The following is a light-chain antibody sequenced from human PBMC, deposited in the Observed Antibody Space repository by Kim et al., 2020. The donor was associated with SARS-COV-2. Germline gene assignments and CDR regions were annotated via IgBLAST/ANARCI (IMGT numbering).Light chain of an antibody. Sequence: SSELTQDPAVSVALGQTVRVACQGDSLRSYYASWFQQKPGQAPILVIYGKNNRPSGIPDRFSGSSSGNTASLTITGAQAEDEAEYYCHSRDSSGNQVFGT. CDR2: GKN. J-gene: IGLJ1*01. CDR1: SLRSYY. V-gene: IGLV3-19*01. CDR3: HSRDSSGNQV.